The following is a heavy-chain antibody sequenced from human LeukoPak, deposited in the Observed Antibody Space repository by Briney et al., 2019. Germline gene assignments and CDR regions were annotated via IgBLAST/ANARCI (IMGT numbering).Heavy chain of an antibody. CDR1: GDSISSYF. CDR2: IYSSGST. Sequence: PSETLSLTCTVSGDSISSYFWTWIRQPAGKGLEWIGRIYSSGSTNYNPSLKSRVTISVDKSRNQFSLKLSSVTAADTAVYYCARAGVQWQRPRDYYYYYMHVWGKGSTVSVSS. D-gene: IGHD6-19*01. CDR3: ARAGVQWQRPRDYYYYYMHV. J-gene: IGHJ6*03. V-gene: IGHV4-4*07.